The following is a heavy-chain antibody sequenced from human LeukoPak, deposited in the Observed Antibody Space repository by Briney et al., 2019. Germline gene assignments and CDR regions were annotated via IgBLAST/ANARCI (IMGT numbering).Heavy chain of an antibody. CDR2: INQDGSAK. J-gene: IGHJ4*02. CDR3: ETDAFSGSTF. D-gene: IGHD3-10*01. CDR1: GLSFSTYW. V-gene: IGHV3-7*01. Sequence: GGSLRLSCAASGLSFSTYWMSWVRQAPGKGLEWVANINQDGSAKYYVDSVKGRFTISRDNAKNSLYLQMNSLRVEDTAFYYCETDAFSGSTFWGQGTLVTVSS.